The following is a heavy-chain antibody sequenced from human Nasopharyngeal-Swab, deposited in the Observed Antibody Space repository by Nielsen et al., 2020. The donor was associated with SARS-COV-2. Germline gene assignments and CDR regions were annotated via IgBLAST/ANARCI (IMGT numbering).Heavy chain of an antibody. J-gene: IGHJ5*02. CDR1: GFTLSSNW. Sequence: GESLKISCGASGFTLSSNWMSWVRQAPGKGLEWVANIKQDGSEKNYVDSVKGRFTISRDNAKNSLYLQMNSLRAEDTAVYYCARDWNGDPRDWFDPWGQGTLVTVSS. CDR3: ARDWNGDPRDWFDP. V-gene: IGHV3-7*01. CDR2: IKQDGSEK. D-gene: IGHD4-17*01.